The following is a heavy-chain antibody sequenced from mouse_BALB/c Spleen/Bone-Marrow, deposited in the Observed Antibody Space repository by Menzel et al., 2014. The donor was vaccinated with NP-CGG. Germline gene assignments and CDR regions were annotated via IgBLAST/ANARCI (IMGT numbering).Heavy chain of an antibody. CDR2: INPNNGAT. CDR1: GYTSTEYT. CDR3: ARRQFGPAWFAY. V-gene: IGHV1-22*01. D-gene: IGHD6-1*01. Sequence: VQLQQSGPELVKPGASVKISCKTSGYTSTEYTMHWVKQSHGKSLEWIGGINPNNGATSYNQKFKGKATLTVDKSSSTAYMELRSLTSEDSAVYFCARRQFGPAWFAYWGQGTLVTVSA. J-gene: IGHJ3*01.